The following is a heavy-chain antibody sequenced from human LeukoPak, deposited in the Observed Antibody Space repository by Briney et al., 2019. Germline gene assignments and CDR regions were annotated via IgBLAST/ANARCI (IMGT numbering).Heavy chain of an antibody. CDR3: AGARHGDYRWDY. J-gene: IGHJ4*02. V-gene: IGHV5-51*01. CDR2: IHSADSNT. Sequence: PGESLKISCKDSGYSFTNCWIGWVRQMPGKGLEWMGIIHSADSNTKYSPSFQGQVTISADKSISTAYLQWSGLKASDTAMYYCAGARHGDYRWDYWGQGTLVTVSS. CDR1: GYSFTNCW. D-gene: IGHD4-17*01.